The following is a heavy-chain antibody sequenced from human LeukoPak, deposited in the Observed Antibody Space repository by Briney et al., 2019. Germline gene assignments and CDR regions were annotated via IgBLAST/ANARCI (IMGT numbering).Heavy chain of an antibody. J-gene: IGHJ4*02. D-gene: IGHD5-24*01. Sequence: GGSLRLSCAASGFTVSNNYMSWVRQAPGKGLEWVSVIYTGGGTYYADSVKGRFTISRDNSKNTLYLQMSSLRAEDTAVYYCARGGGYNSGDSWGQGTLVTVSS. V-gene: IGHV3-53*01. CDR1: GFTVSNNY. CDR2: IYTGGGT. CDR3: ARGGGYNSGDS.